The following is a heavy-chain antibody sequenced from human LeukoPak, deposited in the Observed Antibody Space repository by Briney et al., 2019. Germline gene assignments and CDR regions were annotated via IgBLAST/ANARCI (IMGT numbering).Heavy chain of an antibody. CDR3: AKAETNTNGLFHC. CDR2: LPRIGSDA. V-gene: IGHV3-23*01. J-gene: IGHJ4*02. CDR1: GFPFSSSA. Sequence: PGASLRLSCAASGFPFSSSAMSSVRQAPGKGLEWVSGLPRIGSDAYYANSVKGQFTISRDNSKNTLHLQMNSLRAEDTAIYYCAKAETNTNGLFHCWGQGTLVTVSS. D-gene: IGHD2-8*01.